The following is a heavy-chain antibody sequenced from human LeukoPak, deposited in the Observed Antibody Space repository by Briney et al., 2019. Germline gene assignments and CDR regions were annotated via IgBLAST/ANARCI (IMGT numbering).Heavy chain of an antibody. D-gene: IGHD3-22*01. CDR3: ARDLYYFDSSGYYASDL. CDR2: IKQDGSEK. J-gene: IGHJ5*02. V-gene: IGHV3-7*01. CDR1: GFTFRDYW. Sequence: GGSLRLSCAASGFTFRDYWMSWARQAPGEGLEWVANIKQDGSEKHYVDSLRGRFTISRDNAKNSLDLQMNSLRAEDTAVYFCARDLYYFDSSGYYASDLWGQGTLVTVSS.